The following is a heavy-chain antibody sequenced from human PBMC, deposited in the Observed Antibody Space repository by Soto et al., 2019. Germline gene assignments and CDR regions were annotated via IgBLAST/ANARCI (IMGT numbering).Heavy chain of an antibody. D-gene: IGHD3-9*01. Sequence: PSETLSLTCVVSVSYISFADSYWFWIRKPPGKGLDWIGYIAYSGDTYYNPSLRMRVTISADRSDNKFSLTLKSVTAADTAVYFCARDFERSAIGPWGQGTSVTVSS. CDR2: IAYSGDT. CDR3: ARDFERSAIGP. V-gene: IGHV4-31*11. CDR1: VSYISFADSY. J-gene: IGHJ5*02.